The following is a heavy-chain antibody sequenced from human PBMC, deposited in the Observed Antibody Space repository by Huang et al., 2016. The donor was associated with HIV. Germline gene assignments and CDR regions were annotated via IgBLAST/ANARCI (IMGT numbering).Heavy chain of an antibody. V-gene: IGHV3-11*01. D-gene: IGHD5-18*01. J-gene: IGHJ4*02. CDR3: ARDHSYGWFDY. CDR1: GLTFSEYY. CDR2: ISSSGSTI. Sequence: QVQLVESGGGLVKPGGSMRFSCAASGLTFSEYYMSWIRQAPGKGLEWVSDISSSGSTIYYADSVKGRFTISRDNAKNSLYLQMNSLRAEDTAVYYCARDHSYGWFDYWGQGTLVTVSS.